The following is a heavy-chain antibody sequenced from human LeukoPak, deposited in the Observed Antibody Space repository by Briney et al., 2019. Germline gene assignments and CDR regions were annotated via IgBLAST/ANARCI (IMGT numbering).Heavy chain of an antibody. CDR3: ARDSGVGANN. Sequence: SETLSLTCTVSGDSISSYYWSWIRQPPGKGLEWIGYIYYNGMTNYSPSLKSRVTISVDTSKIQFSLKLSSVTPADTAVYYCARDSGVGANNWGQGTLVTVSS. CDR2: IYYNGMT. D-gene: IGHD1-26*01. CDR1: GDSISSYY. J-gene: IGHJ4*02. V-gene: IGHV4-59*01.